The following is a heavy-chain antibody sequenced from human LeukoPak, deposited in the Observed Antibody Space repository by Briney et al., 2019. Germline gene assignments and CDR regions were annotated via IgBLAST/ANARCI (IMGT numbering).Heavy chain of an antibody. CDR1: GFTFSSYA. CDR2: ISGGGFNT. D-gene: IGHD1-26*01. CDR3: AKERGVGATAGSLATFDD. V-gene: IGHV3-23*01. Sequence: GGSLRLSCAASGFTFSSYAMSWVSQAPGEGLEWVSTISGGGFNTYYADSVKGRFTLSRDNSENTLYLHMDSLRAEDTAIYYCAKERGVGATAGSLATFDDWGQGTLVTVSS. J-gene: IGHJ4*02.